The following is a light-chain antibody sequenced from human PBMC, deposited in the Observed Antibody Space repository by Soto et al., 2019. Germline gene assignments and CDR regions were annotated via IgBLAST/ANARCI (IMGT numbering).Light chain of an antibody. Sequence: EIVLTQSPGTLSLSPGERATLSCRASQSVSTNYLAWHQQKPGQAPRLLIYDASNRAAGIPDRFSGSGSGTDFTLTISRLEPEDSAVYYGQQYGISPWMFGQGTKVEIK. CDR2: DAS. CDR3: QQYGISPWM. V-gene: IGKV3-20*01. J-gene: IGKJ1*01. CDR1: QSVSTNY.